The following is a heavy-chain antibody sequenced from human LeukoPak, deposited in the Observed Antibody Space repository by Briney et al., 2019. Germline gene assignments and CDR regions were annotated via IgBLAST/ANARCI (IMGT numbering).Heavy chain of an antibody. V-gene: IGHV4-38-2*01. J-gene: IGHJ4*02. CDR3: ARHPLNYYGSGSYLDY. CDR1: GYSISSGYY. D-gene: IGHD3-10*01. CDR2: IYHSGST. Sequence: PSETLSLTCAVSGYSISSGYYWGWIRQPPGKGLEWIGSIYHSGSTYYNPFLKSRVTISVDTSKNQFSLKLSSVTAADTAVYYCARHPLNYYGSGSYLDYWGQGTLVTVSS.